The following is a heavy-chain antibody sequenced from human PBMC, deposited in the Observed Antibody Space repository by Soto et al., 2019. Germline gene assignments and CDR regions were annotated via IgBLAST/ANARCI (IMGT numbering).Heavy chain of an antibody. D-gene: IGHD3-3*01. CDR2: IDTSGTKI. J-gene: IGHJ4*02. V-gene: IGHV3-11*01. Sequence: QVQLVESGGDLVKPGGSLRLSCAASGYTFSDYYMSWIRQAPGKGLEWISYIDTSGTKIYYADSVKGRFTSTRDNAKNSLYLEMNSRRDEYTAVYYCASHYDMWSGYLSPVDYWGQGTLVTVSS. CDR1: GYTFSDYY. CDR3: ASHYDMWSGYLSPVDY.